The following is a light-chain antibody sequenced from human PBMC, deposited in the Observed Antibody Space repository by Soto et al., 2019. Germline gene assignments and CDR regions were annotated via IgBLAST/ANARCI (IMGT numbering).Light chain of an antibody. CDR2: EVS. CDR3: ISYTSTSTLI. V-gene: IGLV2-14*03. Sequence: QSALTQPASVSGSPGQSITISCTGTSSDVGNYNYVSWYQQYPGKAPKLILYEVSYRPSGVSNRFSGSKSGNTASLTISGLQAEDEADYYCISYTSTSTLIFGGGTKLTVL. J-gene: IGLJ2*01. CDR1: SSDVGNYNY.